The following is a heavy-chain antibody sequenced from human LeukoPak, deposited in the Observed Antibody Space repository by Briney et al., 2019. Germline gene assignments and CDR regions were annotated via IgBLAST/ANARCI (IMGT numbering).Heavy chain of an antibody. V-gene: IGHV1-2*02. CDR2: INPNSGGT. J-gene: IGHJ4*02. CDR1: GYSFTSYG. D-gene: IGHD3-9*01. CDR3: ARAHYDILSGFDY. Sequence: AASVKVSCKASGYSFTSYGLSWVRQAPGQGLEWMGWINPNSGGTNYAQKFQGRVTMTRDTSISTAYMELSRLRSDDTAVYYCARAHYDILSGFDYWGQGTLVTVSS.